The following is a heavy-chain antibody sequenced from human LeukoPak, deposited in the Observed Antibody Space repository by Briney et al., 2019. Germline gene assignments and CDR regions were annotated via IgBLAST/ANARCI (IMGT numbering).Heavy chain of an antibody. D-gene: IGHD1-7*01. CDR2: IKNKVDGGTA. Sequence: GGSLRLSCAASGFTFSSYGMSWVRQAPGKGLEWIGLIKNKVDGGTADYAAPVKGRFTISRDDSENTLYLQMNSLKIEDTAVYYCATSHNWKYGGVHYWGQGTLVTVSS. V-gene: IGHV3-15*01. CDR3: ATSHNWKYGGVHY. J-gene: IGHJ4*02. CDR1: GFTFSSYG.